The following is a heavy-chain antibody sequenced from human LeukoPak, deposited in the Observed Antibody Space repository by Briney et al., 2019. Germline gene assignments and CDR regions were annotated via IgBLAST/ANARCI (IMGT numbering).Heavy chain of an antibody. CDR3: ARGREWEPKVFDY. Sequence: SETLSLTCTVSGGSISGYYWSWIRQPPGKGLEWIGYIYYSGSTNYNPPLKSRVTISVDTSKNQFSLKLSSVTAADTAVYYCARGREWEPKVFDYWGQGTLVTVSS. V-gene: IGHV4-59*01. CDR1: GGSISGYY. D-gene: IGHD1-26*01. CDR2: IYYSGST. J-gene: IGHJ4*02.